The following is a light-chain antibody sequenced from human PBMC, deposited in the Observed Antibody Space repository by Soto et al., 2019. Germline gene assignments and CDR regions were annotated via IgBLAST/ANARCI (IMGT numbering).Light chain of an antibody. CDR1: QSISSY. CDR3: QHNYRTPRT. V-gene: IGKV1-39*01. J-gene: IGKJ2*01. Sequence: DIQMTQSPSSLSASVGDRVTITCRASQSISSYLNWYQQKPGKAPKLLIYAASSLQSGVPSRFKGNGTGTEFNLTISRPEPEDFATYYCQHNYRTPRTFGQGTKLEIK. CDR2: AAS.